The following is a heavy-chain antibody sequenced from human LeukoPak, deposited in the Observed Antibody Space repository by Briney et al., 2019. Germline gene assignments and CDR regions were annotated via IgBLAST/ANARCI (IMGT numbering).Heavy chain of an antibody. CDR1: GFTFGDYA. V-gene: IGHV3-49*04. D-gene: IGHD2-2*01. Sequence: PGGSLRLSCTASGFTFGDYAMSWVRQAPGKGLEWVGFIRSKAYGGTTEYAASVKGRFTISRDDSKSIAYLQMNSLKTEDTAVYYCTTQYQLPHPYYYYYMDVWGKGTTVTVSS. CDR2: IRSKAYGGTT. CDR3: TTQYQLPHPYYYYYMDV. J-gene: IGHJ6*03.